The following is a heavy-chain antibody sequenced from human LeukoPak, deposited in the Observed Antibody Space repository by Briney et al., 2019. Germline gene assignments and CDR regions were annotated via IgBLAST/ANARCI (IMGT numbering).Heavy chain of an antibody. CDR1: GFTVSSNY. D-gene: IGHD6-13*01. CDR2: ICSGGST. V-gene: IGHV3-53*01. J-gene: IGHJ4*02. CDR3: ARDRGAAAGYFDY. Sequence: GGSLRLSCAASGFTVSSNYMSWVRQAPGKGLEWVSVICSGGSTYYADSVKGRFTISRDNSKNTLYLQMNSLRAEDTAVYYCARDRGAAAGYFDYWGQGTLVTVSS.